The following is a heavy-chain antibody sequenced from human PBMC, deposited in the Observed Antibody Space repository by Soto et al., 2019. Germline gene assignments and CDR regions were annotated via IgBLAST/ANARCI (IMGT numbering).Heavy chain of an antibody. CDR1: GYRFTSYW. V-gene: IGHV5-51*01. CDR2: IFPSDSDT. D-gene: IGHD3-22*01. CDR3: ARKDKSGYFNWFDP. Sequence: PGESLKISCRTSGYRFTSYWIAWVRQMPGKGLEWMGIIFPSDSDTRYSPSFQGQVTISADRSTSTVFLQWASLKASDTAVYFCARKDKSGYFNWFDPSRQGTLVTVSS. J-gene: IGHJ5*02.